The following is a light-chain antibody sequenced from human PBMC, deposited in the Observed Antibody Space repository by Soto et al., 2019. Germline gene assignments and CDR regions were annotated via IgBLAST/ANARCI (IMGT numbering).Light chain of an antibody. J-gene: IGLJ1*01. V-gene: IGLV2-14*01. CDR1: SSDVGDYNY. CDR3: CSYAGRYTYV. CDR2: EVR. Sequence: QSVLTQPASVSGSPGQSITISCTGTSSDVGDYNYVSWYQHHPGKAPKLIIYEVRNRPSGVPNRFSGAKSGNTASLTISGLQADDEADYYCCSYAGRYTYVFGSGTKVTVL.